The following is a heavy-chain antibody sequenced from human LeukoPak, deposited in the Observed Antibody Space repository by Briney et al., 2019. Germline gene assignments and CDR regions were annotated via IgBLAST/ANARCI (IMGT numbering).Heavy chain of an antibody. CDR2: INHSGST. V-gene: IGHV4-34*01. D-gene: IGHD3-16*01. J-gene: IGHJ3*02. Sequence: SETLSLTCAVYGGSFSGYYWSWIRQPPGKGLEWIGEINHSGSTNYNPSLKSRVTISVDTSKNQFSLKLSSVTAADTAVYYCARRLDSYSFDDAFDIWGQGTMVTVSS. CDR3: ARRLDSYSFDDAFDI. CDR1: GGSFSGYY.